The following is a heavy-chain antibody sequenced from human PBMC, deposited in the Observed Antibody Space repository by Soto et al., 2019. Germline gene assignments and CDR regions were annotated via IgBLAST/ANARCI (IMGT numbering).Heavy chain of an antibody. Sequence: DVQLVDSGGGLIQPGESLRLSCGAFGFTISGKKYVAWVRQAPGKGLEWVSALYDIDGSFYADSVKGRFTTSSDSSKTTVYLQMNDLRPDDTAVYYCATWHEREHAYDVWGLGTTVTVSS. CDR2: LYDIDGS. J-gene: IGHJ3*01. CDR3: ATWHEREHAYDV. D-gene: IGHD1-1*01. CDR1: GFTISGKKY. V-gene: IGHV3-53*01.